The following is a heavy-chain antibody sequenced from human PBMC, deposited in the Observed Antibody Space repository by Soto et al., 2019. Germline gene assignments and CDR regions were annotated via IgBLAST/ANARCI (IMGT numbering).Heavy chain of an antibody. CDR3: AKVDVSTAGSFDY. CDR1: GLTVSGSY. Sequence: GGSLRLSCAASGLTVSGSYMTWVRQAPGMGLQWVSVIYSGGSTFYADSEKGRFTISRDNSKNTVYLQMNSLSVGDTAVYLCAKVDVSTAGSFDYWGQGALVTVSS. CDR2: IYSGGST. J-gene: IGHJ4*02. V-gene: IGHV3-53*01. D-gene: IGHD6-13*01.